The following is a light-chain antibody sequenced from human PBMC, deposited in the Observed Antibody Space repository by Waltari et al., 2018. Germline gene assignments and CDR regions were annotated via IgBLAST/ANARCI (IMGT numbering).Light chain of an antibody. V-gene: IGLV2-14*01. CDR1: SPAIAGYKY. CDR2: DVS. Sequence: QSVLTQPASVSGSPGQSITLSCTGSSPAIAGYKYVSRYQQNSGKAPKLIIYDVSNRPSGISYRFSGSKSGNTASLTISGLQAEDEADYYCASYSGRNTVGVFGGGTRLAVL. J-gene: IGLJ2*01. CDR3: ASYSGRNTVGV.